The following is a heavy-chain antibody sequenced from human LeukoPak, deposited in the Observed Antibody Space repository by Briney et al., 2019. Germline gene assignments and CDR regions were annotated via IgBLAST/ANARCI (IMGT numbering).Heavy chain of an antibody. D-gene: IGHD2-15*01. CDR3: AGLGSGYCSGGSCSIDY. CDR1: GFTFSSYS. V-gene: IGHV3-21*01. Sequence: PGGSLRLSCAASGFTFSSYSMNWVRQAPGKGLKWVSSISSSSSYIYYADSVKGRFTISRDNAKNSLYLQMNSLRAEDTAVYYCAGLGSGYCSGGSCSIDYWGQGTLVTVSS. CDR2: ISSSSSYI. J-gene: IGHJ4*02.